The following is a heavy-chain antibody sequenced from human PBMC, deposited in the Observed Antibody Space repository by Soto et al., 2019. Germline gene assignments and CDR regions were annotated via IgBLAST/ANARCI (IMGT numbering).Heavy chain of an antibody. V-gene: IGHV1-69*13. CDR1: GGTFSSYA. CDR3: ARADYYDSSGFLCYFDY. Sequence: SVKVSCKASGGTFSSYAISWVRQAPGQGLEWMGGIIPIFGTANYAQKFQGRVTITADESTSTAYMELSSLRSEDTAVYYCARADYYDSSGFLCYFDYWGQGTLVTVSS. J-gene: IGHJ4*02. CDR2: IIPIFGTA. D-gene: IGHD3-22*01.